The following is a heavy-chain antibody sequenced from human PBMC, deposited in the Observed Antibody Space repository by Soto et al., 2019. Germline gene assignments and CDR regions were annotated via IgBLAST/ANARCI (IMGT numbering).Heavy chain of an antibody. D-gene: IGHD2-2*01. Sequence: QVQLVQSGAEVKKPGASVKVSCKASGYTFTSYGISWVRQAPGQGLEWMGGISAYNGNTNYAQKLQGRVTMTTDTSTSTAYMELGSLRSDDTAVYYWAGERASSCTSCYGDYWGQGTLVTVSS. CDR3: AGERASSCTSCYGDY. J-gene: IGHJ4*02. CDR2: ISAYNGNT. CDR1: GYTFTSYG. V-gene: IGHV1-18*01.